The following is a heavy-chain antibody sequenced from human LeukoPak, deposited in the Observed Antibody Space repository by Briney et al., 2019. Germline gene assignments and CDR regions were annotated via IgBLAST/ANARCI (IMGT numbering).Heavy chain of an antibody. Sequence: SETLSLTCTVSGGSISSYYWSWIQQPPGKGLEWIGYIYYSGSTNYNPSLKSRVTISVDTSKNQFSLKLSSVTAADTAVYYCARENYGSGSYRVDYWGQGTLVTVSS. CDR2: IYYSGST. V-gene: IGHV4-59*01. J-gene: IGHJ4*02. D-gene: IGHD3-10*01. CDR1: GGSISSYY. CDR3: ARENYGSGSYRVDY.